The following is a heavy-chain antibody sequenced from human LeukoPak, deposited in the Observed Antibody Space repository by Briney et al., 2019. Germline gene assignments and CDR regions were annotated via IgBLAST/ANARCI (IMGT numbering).Heavy chain of an antibody. CDR1: GFTFRGCA. D-gene: IGHD1-26*01. V-gene: IGHV3-23*01. Sequence: KPGGSLRLSCAASGFTFRGCAMSWVRRTPGKGLERVSGISGSGDNTIYADPVKGRLTISRDNSKNTLYLEMNSLRAEDTAIYYCAKMKGHPLPKYYMDVWGQGTTGTVSS. CDR3: AKMKGHPLPKYYMDV. J-gene: IGHJ6*01. CDR2: ISGSGDNT.